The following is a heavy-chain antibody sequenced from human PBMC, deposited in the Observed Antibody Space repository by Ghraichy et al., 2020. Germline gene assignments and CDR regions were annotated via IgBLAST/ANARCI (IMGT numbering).Heavy chain of an antibody. CDR3: AKDGGNSGSYYYYYDMDV. CDR1: GFTFSSYA. CDR2: ISGSGGST. Sequence: GGSLRLSCAASGFTFSSYAMSWVRQAPGKGLEWVSTISGSGGSTYYADSVKGRFTISRDNSKNTLYLQMNSLRAEDTAVYYCAKDGGNSGSYYYYYDMDVWGQGTTVTVSS. V-gene: IGHV3-23*01. D-gene: IGHD1-26*01. J-gene: IGHJ6*02.